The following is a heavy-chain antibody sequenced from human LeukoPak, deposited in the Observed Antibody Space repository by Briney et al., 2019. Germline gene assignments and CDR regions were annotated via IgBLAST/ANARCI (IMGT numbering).Heavy chain of an antibody. D-gene: IGHD3-10*01. V-gene: IGHV3-23*01. CDR3: AKGDGSGSYPSGY. J-gene: IGHJ4*02. CDR2: ISGSGGST. CDR1: GFTFSSYA. Sequence: GGSLRLSCAASGFTFSSYAMSWVRQAPGKGLEWVSAISGSGGSTYYADSVKGRFTISRDNSKNTLYLQMNSLRAGDTAVYYCAKGDGSGSYPSGYWGQGTLVTVSS.